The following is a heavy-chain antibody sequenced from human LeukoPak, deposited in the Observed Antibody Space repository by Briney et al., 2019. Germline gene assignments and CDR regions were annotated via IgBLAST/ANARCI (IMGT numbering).Heavy chain of an antibody. Sequence: GGSLRLSCAASGFTFSSYAMHWVRQAPGKGLEYVSGISSNGGSTYYANSVKGRFTISRDNSKNTLYLQMGSLRAEDMAVYYCAREYSSSSVDYWGQGTLATVSS. D-gene: IGHD6-6*01. V-gene: IGHV3-64*01. CDR3: AREYSSSSVDY. CDR2: ISSNGGST. J-gene: IGHJ4*02. CDR1: GFTFSSYA.